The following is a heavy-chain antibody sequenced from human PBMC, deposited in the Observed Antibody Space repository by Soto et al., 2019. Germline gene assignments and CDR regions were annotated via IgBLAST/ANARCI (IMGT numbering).Heavy chain of an antibody. V-gene: IGHV4-4*07. D-gene: IGHD2-21*01. CDR1: GASVTSYY. CDR2: IYTSGNT. Sequence: QVQLQGSDPRLLKPSETLSLTCTVSGASVTSYYWSWIRQPAGKGLDWIGRIYTSGNTDYNPSLKSRVTLSFETSQNQVSLKLSSVTAADTAIYYCARDCVGPHGMEVWGQGTTVTVSS. CDR3: ARDCVGPHGMEV. J-gene: IGHJ6*02.